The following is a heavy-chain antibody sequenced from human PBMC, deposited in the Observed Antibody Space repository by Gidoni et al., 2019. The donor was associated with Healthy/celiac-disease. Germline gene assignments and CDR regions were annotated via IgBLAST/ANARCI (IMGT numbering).Heavy chain of an antibody. CDR1: GFTFSSYW. D-gene: IGHD6-19*01. CDR3: ARDTAGEFDY. J-gene: IGHJ4*02. V-gene: IGHV3-7*03. Sequence: EVQLVESGGGLVQPGGSLRLSCVASGFTFSSYWMSWVRQATGKGLEGVANIKQDGSEKYYVDSVKGRFTISRDNAKNSLYLQMNSLRAEDTAVYYCARDTAGEFDYWGQGTLVTVSS. CDR2: IKQDGSEK.